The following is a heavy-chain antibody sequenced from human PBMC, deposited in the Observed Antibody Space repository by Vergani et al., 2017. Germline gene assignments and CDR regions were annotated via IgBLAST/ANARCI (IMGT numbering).Heavy chain of an antibody. CDR2: INPSGGST. D-gene: IGHD3-3*01. Sequence: QVQLVQSGAEVKKPGASVKVSCKASGYTFTSYYMHWVRQAPGQGLEWMGIINPSGGSTSYAQKFQGRVTMTRDTSTSTVYMELSSLRSEDTAVYYCARENYDFWSGYSGGLPGYYMDVWGKGTTVTVSS. J-gene: IGHJ6*03. V-gene: IGHV1-46*01. CDR1: GYTFTSYY. CDR3: ARENYDFWSGYSGGLPGYYMDV.